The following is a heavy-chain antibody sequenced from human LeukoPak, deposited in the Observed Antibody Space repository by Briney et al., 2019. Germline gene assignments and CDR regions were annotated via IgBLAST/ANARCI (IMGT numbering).Heavy chain of an antibody. J-gene: IGHJ4*01. CDR2: IYYSGST. CDR1: GGSISSYY. Sequence: SETLSLTCTVSGGSISSYYWSWIRQPPGKGLEWIGYIYYSGSTNYNPSLKSRVTISVDTSKNQFSLKLSSLTAADTAVYYCARAVLSYCRGGSCPYCDYWGQGNLVTVSS. D-gene: IGHD2-15*01. V-gene: IGHV4-59*01. CDR3: ARAVLSYCRGGSCPYCDY.